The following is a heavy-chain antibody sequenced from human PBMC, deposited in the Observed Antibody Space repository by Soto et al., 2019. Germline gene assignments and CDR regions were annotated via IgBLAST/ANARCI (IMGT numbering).Heavy chain of an antibody. D-gene: IGHD1-1*01. V-gene: IGHV3-23*01. J-gene: IGHJ4*02. CDR2: ISGSGGRDM. CDR3: VKEVEGFDY. CDR1: GFTFSNYA. Sequence: PGGSLRLSCAASGFTFSNYAMTWVRQGPGKGLEWVSGISGSGGRDMFYADSVKGRFTISRDNAENSLYLQMNSLRAEDTAVYYCVKEVEGFDYWGQGTLVTVSS.